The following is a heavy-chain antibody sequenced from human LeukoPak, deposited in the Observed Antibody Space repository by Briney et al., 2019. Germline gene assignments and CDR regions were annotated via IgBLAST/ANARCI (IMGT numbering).Heavy chain of an antibody. CDR3: ARSLAAGFDI. CDR2: MKQDVSEK. CDR1: GFTFSNYW. Sequence: GGTLSLSCAASGFTFSNYWMSWVRQAPGKGLEWVANMKQDVSEKYYVDSVKGRFTISRDNAKNSLYLQMNSLRAEDTAVYYCARSLAAGFDIWGQGTMVTASS. V-gene: IGHV3-7*04. J-gene: IGHJ3*02. D-gene: IGHD6-19*01.